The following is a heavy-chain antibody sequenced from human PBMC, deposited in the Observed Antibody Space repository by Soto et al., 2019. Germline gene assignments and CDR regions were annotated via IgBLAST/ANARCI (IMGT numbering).Heavy chain of an antibody. CDR2: ISYDGSNK. D-gene: IGHD5-18*01. V-gene: IGHV3-30*18. CDR1: GFTFSSYG. Sequence: GGSLRLSCAASGFTFSSYGMHWVRQAPGKGLEWVAVISYDGSNKYYADSVKGRFTISRDNSKNTLYLQMNSLRAEDTAVYYCAKDGDTAMDPYYYYYYMDVWGKGTTVTVSS. J-gene: IGHJ6*03. CDR3: AKDGDTAMDPYYYYYYMDV.